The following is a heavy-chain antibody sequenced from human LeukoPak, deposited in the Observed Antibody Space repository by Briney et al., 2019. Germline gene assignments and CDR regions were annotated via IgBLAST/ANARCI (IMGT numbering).Heavy chain of an antibody. CDR3: ARNRLLWFGEKTGPDY. V-gene: IGHV4-34*01. D-gene: IGHD3-10*01. J-gene: IGHJ4*02. CDR1: GGSISSYY. Sequence: SETLSLTCTVSGGSISSYYWSWIRQPPGKGLEWIGEINHSGSTNYNPSLKSRVTISVDTSKNQFSLKLSSVTAADTAVYYCARNRLLWFGEKTGPDYWGQGTLVTVSS. CDR2: INHSGST.